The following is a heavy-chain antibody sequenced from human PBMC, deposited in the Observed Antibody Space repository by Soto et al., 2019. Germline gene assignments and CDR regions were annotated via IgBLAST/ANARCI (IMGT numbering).Heavy chain of an antibody. CDR1: GFTFSSYL. D-gene: IGHD3-10*01. V-gene: IGHV3-21*01. CDR3: ARDDRGGMDV. CDR2: ISSGSSYI. J-gene: IGHJ6*02. Sequence: EVQLVESGGGLVKPGGSLRLSCAASGFTFSSYLMNWVRQAPGKGLEWVSSISSGSSYIYSADSVKGRFTISRDNAKNSLYLQMNSLRAEDTALYYCARDDRGGMDVWGQGTTVTVSS.